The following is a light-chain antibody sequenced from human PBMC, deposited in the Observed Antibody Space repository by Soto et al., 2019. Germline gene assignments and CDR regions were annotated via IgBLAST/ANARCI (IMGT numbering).Light chain of an antibody. CDR3: QQYNSYWT. V-gene: IGKV1-5*03. CDR1: QSIGSW. J-gene: IGKJ1*01. CDR2: KAS. Sequence: DIQMTQSPSTLSASVGDRVTITCRASQSIGSWLAWYQQKPGKAPKLLIYKASNLESGVPLRFSGSGSGTEFTLTISSLQPDDFATYYCQQYNSYWTFGQGTKVEIK.